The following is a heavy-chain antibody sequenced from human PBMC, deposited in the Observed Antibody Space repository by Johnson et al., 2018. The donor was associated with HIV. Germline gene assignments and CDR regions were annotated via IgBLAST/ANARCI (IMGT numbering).Heavy chain of an antibody. D-gene: IGHD2-15*01. CDR1: GFTVSSNY. J-gene: IGHJ3*02. Sequence: VQLVESGGGLVQPGGSLRLSCAASGFTVSSNYMSWVRQAPGKGLEWVSVIYSGGSTYHADSVKGRFTISRDNAKNSLYLQMNSLRAEDTAVYYCARARWYLGGGSCCAFDIWGQGTMVTVSS. V-gene: IGHV3-66*01. CDR2: IYSGGST. CDR3: ARARWYLGGGSCCAFDI.